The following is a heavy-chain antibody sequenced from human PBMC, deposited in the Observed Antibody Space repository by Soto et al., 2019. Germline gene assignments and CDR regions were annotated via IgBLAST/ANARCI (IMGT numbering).Heavy chain of an antibody. D-gene: IGHD3-10*01. CDR2: ILHDGNNK. J-gene: IGHJ4*02. CDR3: ARDDEGGSYCDLGY. CDR1: GFTFSNYI. Sequence: QVQLVESRGGVVQPGRSLRLSCAASGFTFSNYIMHWVRQAPGKGLEWVAIILHDGNNKYYADSVKGRFTISRDNSKNTLYLQMNSLRTEDTAIYYCARDDEGGSYCDLGYWGQGTLVTVSS. V-gene: IGHV3-30-3*01.